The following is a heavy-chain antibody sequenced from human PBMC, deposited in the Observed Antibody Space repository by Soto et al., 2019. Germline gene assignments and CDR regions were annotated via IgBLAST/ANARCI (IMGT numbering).Heavy chain of an antibody. V-gene: IGHV3-13*01. Sequence: GGSLRLSCAASGFTFSSYDMHWVRQATGKGLEWVSAIGTAGDTYYPGSVKGRFTISRENAKNSLYLQMNSLRAGDTAVYYCARGKKLVRDYYSGMDVWGQGTTVTVSS. D-gene: IGHD1-26*01. CDR2: IGTAGDT. J-gene: IGHJ6*02. CDR3: ARGKKLVRDYYSGMDV. CDR1: GFTFSSYD.